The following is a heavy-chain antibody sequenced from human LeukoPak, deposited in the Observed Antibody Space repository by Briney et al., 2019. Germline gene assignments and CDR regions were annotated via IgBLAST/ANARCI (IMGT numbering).Heavy chain of an antibody. CDR2: IKTKTDGGTT. CDR1: GFTFSNAW. J-gene: IGHJ5*02. Sequence: GGSLRLSCAASGFTFSNAWMTWVRQAPGKGLEWVGRIKTKTDGGTTDYAAPVKGRFTISRDESKNTLYLQMNSLKTEDTAVYYCTTGGRSGYYTWFDPWGQGTLVTVSS. V-gene: IGHV3-15*01. D-gene: IGHD5-12*01. CDR3: TTGGRSGYYTWFDP.